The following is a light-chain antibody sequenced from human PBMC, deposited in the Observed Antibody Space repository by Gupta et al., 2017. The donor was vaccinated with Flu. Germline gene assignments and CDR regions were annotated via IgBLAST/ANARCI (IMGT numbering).Light chain of an antibody. CDR2: KTS. V-gene: IGKV1-5*03. CDR1: QSISSW. J-gene: IGKJ1*01. Sequence: DRVTITGRASQSISSWLAWYQQKPGKAPKLLIYKTSTLESGVPSRFSGSGSGTEFTLTISSLQPDDLATYYCQEYDSYSSKAFGQGTKVEI. CDR3: QEYDSYSSKA.